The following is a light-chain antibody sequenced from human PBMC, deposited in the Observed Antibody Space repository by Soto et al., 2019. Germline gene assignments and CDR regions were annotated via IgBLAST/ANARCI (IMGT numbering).Light chain of an antibody. V-gene: IGKV1-39*01. CDR2: GAS. Sequence: IQMTQSPSSLSASVGDRVTVTCRASQTIKKYLNWYQCKPGKAPKPLIYGASNLQRGVPSRFSGSGSGTDFTLTISRLETEDFATYYCHQIFSAPFTFGQGTGLE. CDR3: HQIFSAPFT. J-gene: IGKJ2*01. CDR1: QTIKKY.